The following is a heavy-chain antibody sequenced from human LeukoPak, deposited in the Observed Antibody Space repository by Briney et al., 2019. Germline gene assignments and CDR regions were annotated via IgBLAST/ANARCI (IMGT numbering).Heavy chain of an antibody. V-gene: IGHV4-59*01. CDR1: GDSISGYY. CDR2: IYYNGIS. J-gene: IGHJ6*02. Sequence: SETLSLTCTVSGDSISGYYWSWIRQPPGKGLEWIAYIYYNGISNYNPSLKSRVIISVDSSKNQFSLKLTSVTAADTAVYYCARDEMVAGQHYGMDVWGQGTTVTVSS. CDR3: ARDEMVAGQHYGMDV. D-gene: IGHD6-19*01.